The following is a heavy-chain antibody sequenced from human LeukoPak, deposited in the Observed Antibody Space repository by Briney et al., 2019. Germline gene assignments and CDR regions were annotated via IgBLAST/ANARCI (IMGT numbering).Heavy chain of an antibody. CDR1: GGSISNYY. J-gene: IGHJ4*02. V-gene: IGHV4-59*01. Sequence: SETLSLTCTVSGGSISNYYWSWIRQPPGKELEWIGYIYDSGSTSYDPSLKSRVTISVDSSKNQFSLKLSSVTAADAAVYYCARDLELGYWGQGTLVTVSS. D-gene: IGHD2/OR15-2a*01. CDR2: IYDSGST. CDR3: ARDLELGY.